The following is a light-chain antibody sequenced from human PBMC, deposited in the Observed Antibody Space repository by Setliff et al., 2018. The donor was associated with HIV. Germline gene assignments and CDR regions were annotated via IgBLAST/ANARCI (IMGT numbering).Light chain of an antibody. CDR3: SSYAGSNNYV. CDR1: SSDVGGYNY. CDR2: EVS. J-gene: IGLJ1*01. V-gene: IGLV2-8*01. Sequence: LTQPPSASGSPGQSVTISCTGTSSDVGGYNYVSWYQQHPGKAPKLMIYEVSKWPSGVPDRFSGSKSGNTASLTVSGLQAEDEADYYCSSYAGSNNYVFGTGTKVTGL.